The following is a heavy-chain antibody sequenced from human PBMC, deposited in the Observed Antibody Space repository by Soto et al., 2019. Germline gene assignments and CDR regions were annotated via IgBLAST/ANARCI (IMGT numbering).Heavy chain of an antibody. CDR3: ARGYNGFRY. J-gene: IGHJ4*02. CDR2: IYHSGST. CDR1: GGSISSGGYS. Sequence: SETLSLTXAVSGGSISSGGYSWSWIRQPPGKGLEWIGYIYHSGSTYYNPSLKSRVTISVDRSKNQFSLKLSSVTAADTAVYYCARGYNGFRYWGQGTLVTVSS. D-gene: IGHD1-1*01. V-gene: IGHV4-30-2*01.